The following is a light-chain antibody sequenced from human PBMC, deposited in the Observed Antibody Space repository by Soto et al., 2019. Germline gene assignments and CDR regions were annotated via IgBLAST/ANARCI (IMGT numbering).Light chain of an antibody. V-gene: IGLV2-14*01. Sequence: QSALTQPASVSGSPGQSITISCTGANSDIGSYNYVSWYQQHPGKAPKHLIYDVTKWPSGVSNRFSGSKSGNTASLTTSGLQAEEEADYYCSSYTSASPLVFGGGTKLTVL. CDR1: NSDIGSYNY. CDR3: SSYTSASPLV. J-gene: IGLJ2*01. CDR2: DVT.